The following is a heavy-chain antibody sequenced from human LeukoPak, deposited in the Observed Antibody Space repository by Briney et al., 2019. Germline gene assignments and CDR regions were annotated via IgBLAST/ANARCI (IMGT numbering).Heavy chain of an antibody. CDR2: ISSSSSYI. D-gene: IGHD6-6*01. J-gene: IGHJ4*02. CDR1: GFTFSNYS. Sequence: GGSLRLSCAASGFTFSNYSMNWVRQAPGKGLEWVSSISSSSSYIYYADSVKGRFTISRDNAKNSLYLQMNSLRAEDTAVYYCARGGAARPLDYWGQGTLVTVSS. CDR3: ARGGAARPLDY. V-gene: IGHV3-21*01.